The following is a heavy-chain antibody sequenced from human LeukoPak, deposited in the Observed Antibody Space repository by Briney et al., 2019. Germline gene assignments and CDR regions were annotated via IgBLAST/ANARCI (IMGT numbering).Heavy chain of an antibody. Sequence: PSETLSLTCAVYGGSFSGYYWSRIRRPPGKGLEWIGEINHSGSTNYNPSLKSRVTISVDTSKNQFSLNLSSVTAADTAVYYCTRGRAAMVPLWGQGTLVTVSS. CDR1: GGSFSGYY. CDR2: INHSGST. D-gene: IGHD5-18*01. J-gene: IGHJ4*02. V-gene: IGHV4-34*01. CDR3: TRGRAAMVPL.